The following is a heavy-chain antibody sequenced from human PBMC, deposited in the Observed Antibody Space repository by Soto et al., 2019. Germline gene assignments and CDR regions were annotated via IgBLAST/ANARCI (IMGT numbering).Heavy chain of an antibody. V-gene: IGHV4-59*01. D-gene: IGHD2-15*01. CDR2: IYYSGNT. CDR1: GGSISSYY. CDR3: ARVRDCSGGTCYSWWFDP. J-gene: IGHJ5*02. Sequence: SETLSLTCTVSGGSISSYYWSWIRQPPGKGLEWIGHIYYSGNTNYNPSLKSRVTISVDTSKNQLSLKLSSVTAADTAVYYCARVRDCSGGTCYSWWFDPWGQVTLVTVS.